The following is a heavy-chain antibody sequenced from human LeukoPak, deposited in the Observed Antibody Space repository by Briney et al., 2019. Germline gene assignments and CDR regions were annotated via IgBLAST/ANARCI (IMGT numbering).Heavy chain of an antibody. CDR2: INPSGGST. CDR1: GYTFTSYY. J-gene: IGHJ4*02. V-gene: IGHV1-46*01. D-gene: IGHD1-26*01. CDR3: ARTIHRYSGSYSPDY. Sequence: GASVKVSCKASGYTFTSYYMHWVRQAPGQGLEWMRIINPSGGSTSYAQKFQGRVTMTRDTSTSTVYMELSSLRSEDTAVYYCARTIHRYSGSYSPDYWGQGTLVTVSS.